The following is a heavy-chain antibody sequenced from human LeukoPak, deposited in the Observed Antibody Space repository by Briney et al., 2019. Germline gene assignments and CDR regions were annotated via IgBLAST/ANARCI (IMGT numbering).Heavy chain of an antibody. CDR2: IYPGDSDT. V-gene: IGHV5-51*01. Sequence: GESLQISCKGSGYSFTSYWIGWVRQMPGKGLEWMGIIYPGDSDTRYSPSFQGQVTISADKSISTAYLQWSSLKASDTAMYYCARRSVVVPAELNAFDIWGQGKMVTVSS. J-gene: IGHJ3*02. D-gene: IGHD2-2*01. CDR1: GYSFTSYW. CDR3: ARRSVVVPAELNAFDI.